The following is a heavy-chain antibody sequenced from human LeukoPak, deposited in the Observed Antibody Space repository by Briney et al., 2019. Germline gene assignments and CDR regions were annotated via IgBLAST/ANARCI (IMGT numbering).Heavy chain of an antibody. D-gene: IGHD5-12*01. CDR2: IHHSGST. V-gene: IGHV4-4*02. Sequence: SESLSLTRVLSRGSLSSGNWWSWGRQPPAKGLGWSGEIHHSGSTNYSPSLNSRVTISVDNTKNHLTLKVRAVTDAATAVYYCWHSGYESGFDYWGQGTLVTVSS. CDR1: RGSLSSGNW. J-gene: IGHJ4*02. CDR3: WHSGYESGFDY.